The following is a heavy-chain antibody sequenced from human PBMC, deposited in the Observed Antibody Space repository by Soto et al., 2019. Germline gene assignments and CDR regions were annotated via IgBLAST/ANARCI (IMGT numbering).Heavy chain of an antibody. J-gene: IGHJ4*02. D-gene: IGHD6-6*01. Sequence: GGSLRLSCAASGFTFSSYWMHWVRQAPGKGLVWVSRINSDGSSTSYADSVKGRFTISRDNAKNTLYLQMNSLRAEDTAVYYSARAGVYRAARQLFDYWGQGTLVTVSS. CDR3: ARAGVYRAARQLFDY. V-gene: IGHV3-74*01. CDR2: INSDGSST. CDR1: GFTFSSYW.